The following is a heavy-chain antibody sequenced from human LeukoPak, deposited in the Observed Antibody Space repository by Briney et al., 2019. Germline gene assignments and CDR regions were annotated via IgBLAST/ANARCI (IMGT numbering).Heavy chain of an antibody. D-gene: IGHD2-15*01. Sequence: GGSLRLSCAASGFTFSSSGMSWVRQAPGMGLEWVSAISGSGGSTYYADSVKGRFTISRDNSKNTLYLQMSGLRADDTAVYYCAKDGTPGDYWGQGTRVTVSS. V-gene: IGHV3-23*01. CDR3: AKDGTPGDY. J-gene: IGHJ4*02. CDR2: ISGSGGST. CDR1: GFTFSSSG.